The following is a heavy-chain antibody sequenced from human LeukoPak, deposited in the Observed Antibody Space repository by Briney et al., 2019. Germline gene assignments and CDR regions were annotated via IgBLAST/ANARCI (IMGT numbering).Heavy chain of an antibody. J-gene: IGHJ6*03. CDR3: AREVVIRYYYYYMDV. CDR1: GFTFSNYA. V-gene: IGHV3-30*04. D-gene: IGHD3-22*01. CDR2: ISYDGSNK. Sequence: PGRSLRLSCAASGFTFSNYAMHWVRQAPGKGLEWVAVISYDGSNKYYADSVKDRFTISRDNSKNTLYLQMNSLRAEDTAVFYCAREVVIRYYYYYMDVWGKGTTVTVSS.